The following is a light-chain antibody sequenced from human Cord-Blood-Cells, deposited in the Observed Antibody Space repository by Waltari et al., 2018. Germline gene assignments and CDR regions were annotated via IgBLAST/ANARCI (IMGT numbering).Light chain of an antibody. Sequence: DIQMTQSPSSLSASVGDRVTITCRASQRISSYLNWYQQNPGKAPKLLIYAASSLQSGVPSRFSGSGSGTDFTLTISSLQPEDFATYYCQQSYSTPHSFSQGTKLEIK. J-gene: IGKJ2*03. CDR3: QQSYSTPHS. CDR1: QRISSY. V-gene: IGKV1-39*01. CDR2: AAS.